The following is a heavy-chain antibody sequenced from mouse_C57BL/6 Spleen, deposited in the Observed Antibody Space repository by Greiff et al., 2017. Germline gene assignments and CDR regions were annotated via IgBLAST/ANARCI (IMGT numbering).Heavy chain of an antibody. Sequence: VQLQQPGAELVRPGTSVKLSCKASGYTFTSYWMHWVKQRPGQGLAWIGVIDPSDSYTNYNQKFKGKATLTVDTSSSTAYMQLSSLTSEDAAVYYCASLARITTVDYWGQGTSVTVSS. D-gene: IGHD1-1*01. CDR2: IDPSDSYT. V-gene: IGHV1-59*01. CDR1: GYTFTSYW. CDR3: ASLARITTVDY. J-gene: IGHJ4*01.